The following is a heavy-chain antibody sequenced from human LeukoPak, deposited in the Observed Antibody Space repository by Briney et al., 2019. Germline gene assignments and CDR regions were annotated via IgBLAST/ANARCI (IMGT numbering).Heavy chain of an antibody. CDR2: INTNTGNP. V-gene: IGHV7-4-1*02. J-gene: IGHJ4*02. CDR3: ARRDIAAAGTDFDY. Sequence: ASVKVSCKASGYTFTSYAINWVRQAPGQGLEWMGWINTNTGNPTYAQGFTGRFVFSLDTSVSTAYLQISSLKAEDTAVYYCARRDIAAAGTDFDYWGQGTLVTVSS. CDR1: GYTFTSYA. D-gene: IGHD6-13*01.